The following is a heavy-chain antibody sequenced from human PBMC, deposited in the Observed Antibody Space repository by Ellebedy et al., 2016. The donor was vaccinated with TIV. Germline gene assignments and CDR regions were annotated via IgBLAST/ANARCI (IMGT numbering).Heavy chain of an antibody. CDR3: SRGWSTPDS. CDR2: IRSTGSDK. Sequence: GESLKISCVASGFTFSNYNMNWVRQSPGKGLEWVSSIRSTGSDKYYAESVKGRFTISRDNAQDTLFLQMNSLRDEDTSGYFCSRGWSTPDSWGQGTLVIVSS. J-gene: IGHJ4*02. V-gene: IGHV3-21*06. D-gene: IGHD2-15*01. CDR1: GFTFSNYN.